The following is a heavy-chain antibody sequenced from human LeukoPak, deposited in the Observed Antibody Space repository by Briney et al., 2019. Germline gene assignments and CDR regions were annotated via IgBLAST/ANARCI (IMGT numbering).Heavy chain of an antibody. V-gene: IGHV3-21*01. Sequence: GGSLRLSCAASGFTFSSYSMNWVRQAPGKGLEWVSSISSSSSYIYYADSVKGRFTISRDNAKNSLYLQMNSLRAEDTAVYYCARASVSGTPPYYYYYMDVWGKGTTVTVSS. D-gene: IGHD1-26*01. CDR1: GFTFSSYS. J-gene: IGHJ6*03. CDR3: ARASVSGTPPYYYYYMDV. CDR2: ISSSSSYI.